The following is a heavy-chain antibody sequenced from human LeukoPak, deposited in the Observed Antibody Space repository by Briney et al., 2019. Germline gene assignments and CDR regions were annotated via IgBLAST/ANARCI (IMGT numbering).Heavy chain of an antibody. V-gene: IGHV3-30*02. CDR1: GFTFSSYG. D-gene: IGHD5-18*01. J-gene: IGHJ6*02. Sequence: GGSLRLSCAASGFTFSSYGMHWVRQAPGKGLEWVAFIRYDGSNKYYADSVKGRFTISRDNSKNTLYLQMNSLRAEDTAVYYCAKAQHSYAFYGMDVWGQGTTVTVSS. CDR3: AKAQHSYAFYGMDV. CDR2: IRYDGSNK.